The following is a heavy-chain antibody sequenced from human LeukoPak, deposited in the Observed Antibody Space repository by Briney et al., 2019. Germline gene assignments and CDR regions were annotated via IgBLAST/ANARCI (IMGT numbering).Heavy chain of an antibody. Sequence: GGSLRLSCAASGFTFSSYGMHWVRQAPGKGLEWVAFIRYDGSNKYYADSVKGRFTISRDNSKNTLYLQMNSLRAEDTAVYYCAKGFSYLVTATPGYYWGQGTLVTVSS. J-gene: IGHJ4*02. V-gene: IGHV3-30*02. D-gene: IGHD2-21*02. CDR3: AKGFSYLVTATPGYY. CDR1: GFTFSSYG. CDR2: IRYDGSNK.